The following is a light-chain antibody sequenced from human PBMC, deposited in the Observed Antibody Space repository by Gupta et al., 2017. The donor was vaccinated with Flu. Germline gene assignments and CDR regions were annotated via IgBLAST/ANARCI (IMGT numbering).Light chain of an antibody. CDR3: CSYRFTTAT. J-gene: IGLJ2*01. Sequence: TGISSDVGNYALVSWYQQYPGKSPKLVIYEGSKRPSGVSHRFSGSKSGSTASLTISGLQAEDEADYYCCSYRFTTATFGGGTKLTVL. CDR1: SSDVGNYAL. CDR2: EGS. V-gene: IGLV2-23*01.